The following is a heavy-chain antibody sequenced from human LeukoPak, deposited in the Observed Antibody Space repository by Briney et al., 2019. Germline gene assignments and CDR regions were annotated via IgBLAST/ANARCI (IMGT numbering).Heavy chain of an antibody. V-gene: IGHV3-11*04. J-gene: IGHJ6*03. CDR2: ISSSGSTI. Sequence: PGGSLRLSCAASGFTFSDYYMSWIRQAPGKGLEWVSYISSSGSTIYYADSVKGRFTISRDNAKNSLDLQMNSLRAEDTAVYYCARNPTISGSYSFDYYYYMDVWGKGTTVTVSS. CDR3: ARNPTISGSYSFDYYYYMDV. CDR1: GFTFSDYY. D-gene: IGHD1-26*01.